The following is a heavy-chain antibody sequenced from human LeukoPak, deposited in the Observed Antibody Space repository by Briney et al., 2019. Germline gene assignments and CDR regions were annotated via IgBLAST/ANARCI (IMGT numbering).Heavy chain of an antibody. CDR3: ARVLDSGSGSSITYFDF. D-gene: IGHD3-10*01. J-gene: IGHJ4*02. CDR2: TYYRSKWYN. Sequence: SQTLSLTCALSGDSVSINSAAWNWIRQSPSRGLEWLGSTYYRSKWYNDYTVSVRSRITINPDTSKNQFSLHLNSVTPEDTAVYYCARVLDSGSGSSITYFDFWDQGTLVTVSS. CDR1: GDSVSINSAA. V-gene: IGHV6-1*01.